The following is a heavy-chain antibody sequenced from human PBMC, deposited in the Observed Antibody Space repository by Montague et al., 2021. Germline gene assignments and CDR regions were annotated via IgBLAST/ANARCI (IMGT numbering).Heavy chain of an antibody. Sequence: ETLSLTCTVTGGSISEFYWGWIRQPPGKGLEWMGSVSHGGRTYYNPSLKSRVTISVDTSNNHFSLKLSSVTAADTAMYYCARERDRYYYMDIWGKGTTITVSS. CDR2: VSHGGRT. J-gene: IGHJ6*03. CDR1: GGSISEFY. CDR3: ARERDRYYYMDI. V-gene: IGHV4-38-2*02.